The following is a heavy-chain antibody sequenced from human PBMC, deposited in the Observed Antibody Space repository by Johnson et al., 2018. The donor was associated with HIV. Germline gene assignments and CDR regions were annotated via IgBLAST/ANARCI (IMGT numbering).Heavy chain of an antibody. J-gene: IGHJ3*01. CDR2: IKQDGSEK. Sequence: MQLVESGGGLVQPGGSLRLSCAASGFTFSSYWMSWVRQAPGKGLEWVANIKQDGSEKYYVDSVKGRFTISRDNSNSTLYLQMNSLRGEDTAMYYCARSPGKDYGGNSGGFNVWGQGTMVTVSS. CDR1: GFTFSSYW. D-gene: IGHD4-23*01. CDR3: ARSPGKDYGGNSGGFNV. V-gene: IGHV3-7*01.